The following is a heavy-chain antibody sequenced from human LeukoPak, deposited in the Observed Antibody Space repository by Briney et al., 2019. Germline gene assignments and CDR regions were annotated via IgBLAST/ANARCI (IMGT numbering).Heavy chain of an antibody. D-gene: IGHD5-24*01. Sequence: SETLSLTCTVSGYSISSGFYWGWIRQPPGKGLEWIGSIYYSGSTYYNPSLKSRVTISVDTSKNQFSLKLSSVTAADTAVYYCARREMATNWFDPWGQGTLVTVSS. CDR2: IYYSGST. CDR3: ARREMATNWFDP. J-gene: IGHJ5*02. CDR1: GYSISSGFY. V-gene: IGHV4-38-2*02.